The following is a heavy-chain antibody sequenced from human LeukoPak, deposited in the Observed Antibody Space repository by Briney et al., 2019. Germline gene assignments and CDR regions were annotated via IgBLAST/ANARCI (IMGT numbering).Heavy chain of an antibody. CDR1: GGTFSSYA. Sequence: ASVKVSCKASGGTFSSYAISWVRQATGQGLEWMGWMNPNSGNTGYAQKFQGRVTMTRNTSISTAYMELSGLRSEDTAVYYCARAPTHSYYYYYMDVWGKGTTVTVSS. V-gene: IGHV1-8*02. J-gene: IGHJ6*03. CDR2: MNPNSGNT. CDR3: ARAPTHSYYYYYMDV.